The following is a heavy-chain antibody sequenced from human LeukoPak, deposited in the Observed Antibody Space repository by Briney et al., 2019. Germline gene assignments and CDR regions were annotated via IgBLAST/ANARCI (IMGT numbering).Heavy chain of an antibody. J-gene: IGHJ4*02. Sequence: GGSLRLSCAASGFTFSSYAMSWVRQAPGKGLEWVSAISGSGGSTYYADSVKGRFTISRDNSKNTLYLQMNSLRAEDTAVYYCAKDAMKLDVSRYFDWLSPEFDYWGQGTLVTVSS. D-gene: IGHD3-9*01. CDR3: AKDAMKLDVSRYFDWLSPEFDY. CDR2: ISGSGGST. V-gene: IGHV3-23*01. CDR1: GFTFSSYA.